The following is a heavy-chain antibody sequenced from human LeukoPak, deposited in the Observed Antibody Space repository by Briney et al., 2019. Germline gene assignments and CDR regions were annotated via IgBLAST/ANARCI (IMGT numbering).Heavy chain of an antibody. J-gene: IGHJ4*02. CDR3: ARAPYYYDSSGYYPPDY. CDR2: IFYSGST. CDR1: GRSISSRSYD. Sequence: SESLSLTCTVPGRSISSRSYDSGWFRQPPGKGLERFGRIFYSGSTYYNPSLKSRVTISVDTSKNQFSLKLSSVTAADTAVYCCARAPYYYDSSGYYPPDYWGQGTLVTVSS. V-gene: IGHV4-39*07. D-gene: IGHD3-22*01.